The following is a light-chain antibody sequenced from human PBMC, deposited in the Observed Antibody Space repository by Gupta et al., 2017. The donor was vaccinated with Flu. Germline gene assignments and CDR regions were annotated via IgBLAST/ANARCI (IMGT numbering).Light chain of an antibody. CDR2: ESN. Sequence: QSVLTQPPSVSAAPGQKVTIPCSGSSSHIGNNYVSWYQQLPGTAPKLLIYESNKRPSGIPDRFSGSKSGTSATLGITGLQTGDEADYYCGTWDSSLSAGVFGGGTKLTVL. V-gene: IGLV1-51*02. J-gene: IGLJ3*02. CDR3: GTWDSSLSAGV. CDR1: SSHIGNNY.